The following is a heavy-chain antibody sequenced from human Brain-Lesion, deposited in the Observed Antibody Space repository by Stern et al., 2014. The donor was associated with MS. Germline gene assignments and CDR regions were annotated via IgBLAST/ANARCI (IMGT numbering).Heavy chain of an antibody. V-gene: IGHV4-61*02. CDR3: ASGYRIFDY. CDR1: GGSISSGSDY. CDR2: IHPSGSA. D-gene: IGHD5-18*01. Sequence: VQLVESGPGLVKPSQTLSLTCTVSGGSISSGSDYWSWIRQPVGKGLEWIGRIHPSGSAFYTPSLKSRATISKDTSMNQFSLELNSATAADTAIYYCASGYRIFDYWGQGILVTVSS. J-gene: IGHJ4*02.